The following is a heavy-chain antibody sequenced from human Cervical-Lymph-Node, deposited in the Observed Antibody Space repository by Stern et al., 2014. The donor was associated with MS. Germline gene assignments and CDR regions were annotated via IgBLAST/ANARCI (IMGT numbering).Heavy chain of an antibody. CDR2: IYPGDSDT. CDR3: ARLYYDFWSGYSSPFDY. Sequence: EVQLEESGAEVKKPGESLKISCKGSGYSFTSYWIGWVRQMPGKGLEWMGIIYPGDSDTRYGPSFQGQVTISANKSISTAYLQWSSLKASDTAMYYCARLYYDFWSGYSSPFDYWGQGTLVTVSS. CDR1: GYSFTSYW. D-gene: IGHD3-3*01. V-gene: IGHV5-51*03. J-gene: IGHJ4*02.